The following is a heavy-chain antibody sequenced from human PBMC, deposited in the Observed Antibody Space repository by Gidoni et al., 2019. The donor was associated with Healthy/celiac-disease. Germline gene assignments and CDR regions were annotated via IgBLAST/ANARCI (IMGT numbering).Heavy chain of an antibody. J-gene: IGHJ4*02. V-gene: IGHV4-39*01. CDR2: IYYSGST. D-gene: IGHD6-19*01. CDR3: ARQAVAGTDVGGY. CDR1: GGFISSSSYY. Sequence: QLQLQESGPGLVKPSETLSLTCTVSGGFISSSSYYWGWIRQPPGEGLEWLGSIYYSGSTYYNPSLRSRGTIAVDTSKNQFSLKLSSVTAADTAVYYCARQAVAGTDVGGYWGQGTLVTVSS.